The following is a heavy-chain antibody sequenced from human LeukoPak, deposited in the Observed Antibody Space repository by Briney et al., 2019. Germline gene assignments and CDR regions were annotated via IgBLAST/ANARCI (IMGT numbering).Heavy chain of an antibody. D-gene: IGHD2-8*02. CDR2: ISIWSNYI. V-gene: IGHV3-21*01. CDR1: GFTSSSYS. CDR3: ATGRYCTGDTCNERVDY. J-gene: IGHJ4*02. Sequence: GGSLRLSCTTSGFTSSSYSMNWVRQAPGRGLEWVSSISIWSNYIYYADSVKGRFTVSRDNAQNSLFLQMNSLRVEDTAVYYCATGRYCTGDTCNERVDYWGQGTLVTVSS.